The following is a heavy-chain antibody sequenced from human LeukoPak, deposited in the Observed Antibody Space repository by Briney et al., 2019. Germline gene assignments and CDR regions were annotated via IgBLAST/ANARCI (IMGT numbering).Heavy chain of an antibody. CDR1: GVSFSGYA. CDR2: IKYDASDE. J-gene: IGHJ4*02. CDR3: ARGQSVGWEIGVCDF. Sequence: GGSLRLSCAVSGVSFSGYAMHWVRQAPGKGLEWVGLIKYDASDEYYADSVKGRFTISRDDSRNTLYLQMTSLRAEDTAVYYCARGQSVGWEIGVCDFWRQGSLVTVAS. V-gene: IGHV3-33*01. D-gene: IGHD1-26*01.